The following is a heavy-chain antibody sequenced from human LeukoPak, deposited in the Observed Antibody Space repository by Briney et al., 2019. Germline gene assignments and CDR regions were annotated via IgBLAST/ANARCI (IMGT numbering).Heavy chain of an antibody. V-gene: IGHV3-11*04. D-gene: IGHD6-19*01. CDR3: ARVRSGWYEDY. Sequence: GGSLRLSCAASGFTFSDYYMSWIRQAPGKGLEWVSYISGGGSTIYYADSVKGRFTISRDNSKNTLYLQMNSLRAEDTAVYCCARVRSGWYEDYWGQGTLVTVSS. CDR2: ISGGGSTI. J-gene: IGHJ4*02. CDR1: GFTFSDYY.